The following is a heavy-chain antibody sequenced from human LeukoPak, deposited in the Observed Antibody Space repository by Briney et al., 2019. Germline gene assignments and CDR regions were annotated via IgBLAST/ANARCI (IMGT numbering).Heavy chain of an antibody. Sequence: KPSETLSLTCTVQRGSLSGAYWTWIRQPPGKGLEWIGEINHTGSTNYNPSLKSRVTMSADTPKNQLSLNLTSVTAADTAVYYCARGPVRLARPYDYWGQGTLVTVSS. V-gene: IGHV4-34*01. CDR2: INHTGST. CDR3: ARGPVRLARPYDY. D-gene: IGHD3-9*01. CDR1: RGSLSGAY. J-gene: IGHJ4*02.